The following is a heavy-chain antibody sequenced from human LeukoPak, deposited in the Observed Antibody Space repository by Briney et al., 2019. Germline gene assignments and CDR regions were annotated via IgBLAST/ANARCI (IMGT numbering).Heavy chain of an antibody. CDR3: ARLGKWELLVAPGDY. J-gene: IGHJ4*02. V-gene: IGHV3-21*01. CDR1: GFTFSSYS. D-gene: IGHD1-26*01. Sequence: GGSLRLSCAASGFTFSSYSMNWVRQAPGKGLEWVSSISSSSSYIYYADSVKGRFTISRDNSKNTLYLQMNSLRAEDTAVYYCARLGKWELLVAPGDYWGQGTLVTVSS. CDR2: ISSSSSYI.